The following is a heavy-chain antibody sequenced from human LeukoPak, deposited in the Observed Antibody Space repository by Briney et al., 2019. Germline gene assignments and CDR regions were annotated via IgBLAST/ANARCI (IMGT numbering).Heavy chain of an antibody. D-gene: IGHD2-15*01. J-gene: IGHJ6*02. CDR3: AREDIVVVVAALRSGMDV. V-gene: IGHV3-48*01. CDR2: ISISSNTI. CDR1: GFALSSYT. Sequence: GGSLRLSCVASGFALSSYTMNWVRQAPGKGLEWISYISISSNTIFYADSVKGRFTISRDNAKNSLYLQMNSLRAEDTAVYYCAREDIVVVVAALRSGMDVWGQGTTVTVSS.